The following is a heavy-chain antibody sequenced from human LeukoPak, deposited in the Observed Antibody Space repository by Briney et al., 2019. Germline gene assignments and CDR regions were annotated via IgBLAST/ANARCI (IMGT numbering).Heavy chain of an antibody. CDR3: ARQFTSYSSPFDY. D-gene: IGHD6-13*01. CDR2: ISYDGSNK. J-gene: IGHJ4*02. V-gene: IGHV3-30-3*01. CDR1: GFTFSSYW. Sequence: AGGSLRLSCAASGFTFSSYWMSWVRQAPGKGLEWVAVISYDGSNKYYADSVKGRFTISRDNSKNTLYLQMNSLRAEDTAVYYCARQFTSYSSPFDYWGQGTLVTVSS.